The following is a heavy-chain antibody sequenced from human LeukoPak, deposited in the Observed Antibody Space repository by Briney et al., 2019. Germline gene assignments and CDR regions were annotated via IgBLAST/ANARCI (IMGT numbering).Heavy chain of an antibody. V-gene: IGHV4-59*01. J-gene: IGHJ3*02. CDR2: VYYSGST. CDR1: GGSISNYY. Sequence: PSETLSLTCTVSGGSISNYYWSWIRQPPGKGLEWVGYVYYSGSTNYNPSLKSRVTISVDASKNQFSLRLSSVTAADTAVYYCAIGMGLRFLEGTDAFDIWGQGTMVTVSS. D-gene: IGHD3-3*01. CDR3: AIGMGLRFLEGTDAFDI.